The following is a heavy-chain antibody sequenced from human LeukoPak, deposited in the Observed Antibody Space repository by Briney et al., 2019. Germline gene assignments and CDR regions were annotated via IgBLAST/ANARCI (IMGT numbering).Heavy chain of an antibody. J-gene: IGHJ4*02. V-gene: IGHV3-7*01. CDR1: GLTFSSYL. D-gene: IGHD2-15*01. Sequence: PGGSLRLSCAASGLTFSSYLMTWVRQGPGKGLEWVATISPDGNRENYVDSVKGRFSISRDNAKNSLFLQMRSLRAEDTAMYYCASTFPYCSSGTCALGGQGTLVTVSS. CDR2: ISPDGNRE. CDR3: ASTFPYCSSGTCAL.